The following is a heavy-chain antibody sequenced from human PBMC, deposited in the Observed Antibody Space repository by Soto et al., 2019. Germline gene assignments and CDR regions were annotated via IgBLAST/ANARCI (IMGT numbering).Heavy chain of an antibody. D-gene: IGHD2-15*01. V-gene: IGHV3-66*01. J-gene: IGHJ4*02. CDR3: ARGYWVEGYGAGTYFDY. CDR2: IYSGSTT. Sequence: EVLRVHSGGGLVQPGGSLRLSCAPSGLSVTSNYMAWVRQAPGKGLEWVSVIYSGSTTHHADSVKGRFTISRDSSSNTLYLQMSSLRVEDTALYYCARGYWVEGYGAGTYFDYWGQGTLVTVSS. CDR1: GLSVTSNY.